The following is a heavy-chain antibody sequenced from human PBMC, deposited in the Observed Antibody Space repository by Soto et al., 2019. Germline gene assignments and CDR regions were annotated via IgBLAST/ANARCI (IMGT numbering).Heavy chain of an antibody. J-gene: IGHJ4*02. CDR3: AKVGPCKGGIFYLYYLDY. V-gene: IGHV3-21*04. CDR1: GFTFSSYS. D-gene: IGHD3-16*01. CDR2: ISSSGSYI. Sequence: GGSLRLSCAASGFTFSSYSMNWVRQAPGKGLEWVSSISSSGSYIYYADSVEGRFTISRDNSKNTLFLQMYSLRAEDTATYFWAKVGPCKGGIFYLYYLDYAGQGTPVPVPS.